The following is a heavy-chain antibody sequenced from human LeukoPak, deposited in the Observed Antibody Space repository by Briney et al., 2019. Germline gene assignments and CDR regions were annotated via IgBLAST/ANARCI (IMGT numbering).Heavy chain of an antibody. J-gene: IGHJ5*02. Sequence: GGSLRLSCTASGFSVSDYYMNWIRQSPGKGLEWVSHITRKDAIEYADSVRGRFTISRENANNLLYLQMDSLRPEDTAVYYCARGTYYSGSGPGNWFDPWGHGTLVTVSS. CDR1: GFSVSDYY. V-gene: IGHV3-11*01. CDR3: ARGTYYSGSGPGNWFDP. CDR2: ITRKDAI. D-gene: IGHD3-10*01.